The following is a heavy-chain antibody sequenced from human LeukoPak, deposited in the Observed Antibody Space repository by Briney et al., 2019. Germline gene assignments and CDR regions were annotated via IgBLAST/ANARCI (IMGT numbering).Heavy chain of an antibody. CDR2: FDPEDGET. CDR3: ATAPLSAAGRFDY. Sequence: ASVRVSCKVSGYTLTELSMHWVRQAPGKGLEWMGGFDPEDGETIYAQKFHGRVTMTEDTSTDTAYMELSSLRSEDTAVYYCATAPLSAAGRFDYWGQGTLVTVSS. J-gene: IGHJ4*02. CDR1: GYTLTELS. V-gene: IGHV1-24*01. D-gene: IGHD6-13*01.